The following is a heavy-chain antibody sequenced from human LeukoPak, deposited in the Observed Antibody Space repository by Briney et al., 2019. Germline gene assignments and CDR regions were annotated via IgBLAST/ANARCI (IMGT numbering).Heavy chain of an antibody. CDR2: IYTPGST. V-gene: IGHV4-61*09. Sequence: PSETLSLTCTVSGGSISSGSYYWSWIRQPAGKGLEWIGHIYTPGSTNYNPSLKSRVTISIDMSRNQFSLKLSSVTAADTAVYYCARLPYYNGSGSHWGQGTLVTVSS. J-gene: IGHJ4*02. CDR1: GGSISSGSYY. D-gene: IGHD3-10*01. CDR3: ARLPYYNGSGSH.